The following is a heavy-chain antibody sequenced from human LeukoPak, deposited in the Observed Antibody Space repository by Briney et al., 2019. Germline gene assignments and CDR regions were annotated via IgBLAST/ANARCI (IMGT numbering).Heavy chain of an antibody. Sequence: ASVKVSCKASGYTFTSYAMHWVRQAPGQRLEWMGWINAGNGNTKYSQKFQGRVTITRDTSASTAYMELSSLRSEDTAVYYCARVESSSWSFDYWGQGTLVTVSS. CDR2: INAGNGNT. D-gene: IGHD6-13*01. CDR3: ARVESSSWSFDY. J-gene: IGHJ4*02. V-gene: IGHV1-3*01. CDR1: GYTFTSYA.